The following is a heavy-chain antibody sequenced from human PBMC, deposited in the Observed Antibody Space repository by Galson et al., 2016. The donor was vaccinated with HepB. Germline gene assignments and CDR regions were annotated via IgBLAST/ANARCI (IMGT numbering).Heavy chain of an antibody. CDR1: GDSTTSYS. Sequence: SETLSLTCTVSGDSTTSYSWSWIRQPPGKGLEWIGCIYYSGNMNYKSSLRSRAIISVDTSKNQFSLKLSSVTAADTAVYYCARGDGSGFYYYGMDVWGQGTTVTVSS. CDR2: IYYSGNM. D-gene: IGHD3-22*01. J-gene: IGHJ6*02. CDR3: ARGDGSGFYYYGMDV. V-gene: IGHV4-59*01.